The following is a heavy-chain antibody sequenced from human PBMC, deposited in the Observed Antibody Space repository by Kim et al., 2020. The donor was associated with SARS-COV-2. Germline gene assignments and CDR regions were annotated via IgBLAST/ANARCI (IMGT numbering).Heavy chain of an antibody. CDR2: ISYDGSNK. Sequence: GGSLRLSCAASGFTFSSYAMHWVRQAPGKGLEWVAVISYDGSNKYYADSVKGRFTISRDNSKNTLYLQMNSLRAEDTAVYYCARGGAIAAARGYFDYWGQGTLVTVSS. CDR3: ARGGAIAAARGYFDY. V-gene: IGHV3-30*04. CDR1: GFTFSSYA. D-gene: IGHD6-13*01. J-gene: IGHJ4*02.